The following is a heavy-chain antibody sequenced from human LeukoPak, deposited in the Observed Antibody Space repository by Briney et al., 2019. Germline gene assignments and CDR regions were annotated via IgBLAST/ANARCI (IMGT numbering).Heavy chain of an antibody. V-gene: IGHV3-74*01. CDR3: VSDLCGGDDQ. Sequence: GGSLRLSCAASGSTSNSYWMHWVRQAPGEGLVWVSRIDEDGKTIDYADSVKGRFTISRDNAKDTLYLQMSSLRDEDTAVYYCVSDLCGGDDQWGRGTLVTVSS. D-gene: IGHD3-3*01. CDR1: GSTSNSYW. CDR2: IDEDGKTI. J-gene: IGHJ5*02.